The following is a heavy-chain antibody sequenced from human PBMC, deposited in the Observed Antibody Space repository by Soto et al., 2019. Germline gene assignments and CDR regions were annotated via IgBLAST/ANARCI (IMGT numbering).Heavy chain of an antibody. D-gene: IGHD2-21*01. Sequence: SETLSLTCTVSGGSISSYYWSWIRQPPGKGLEWIGYIYYSGSTNYNPSLKSRVTISVDTSKNQFSLKLSSVTAADTAVYYCARGHRGRSCGGECYPNWFDPWGQGTLVTVSS. CDR1: GGSISSYY. J-gene: IGHJ5*02. CDR3: ARGHRGRSCGGECYPNWFDP. CDR2: IYYSGST. V-gene: IGHV4-59*01.